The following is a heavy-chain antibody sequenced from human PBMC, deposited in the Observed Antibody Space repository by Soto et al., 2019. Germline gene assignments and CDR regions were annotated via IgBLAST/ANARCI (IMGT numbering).Heavy chain of an antibody. V-gene: IGHV1-46*01. D-gene: IGHD3-10*01. CDR2: INPSGGST. Sequence: QVQLVQSGAEVKKPGASVKVSCKASGYTFTSYYMHWVRQAPGQGLEWMGIINPSGGSTSYAQKFQGRVTMTRDTSTSTVYMELSSLRSEDTAVYYCARANYGSGSYLNYYYGMDVWGQGTTVTVSS. CDR1: GYTFTSYY. J-gene: IGHJ6*02. CDR3: ARANYGSGSYLNYYYGMDV.